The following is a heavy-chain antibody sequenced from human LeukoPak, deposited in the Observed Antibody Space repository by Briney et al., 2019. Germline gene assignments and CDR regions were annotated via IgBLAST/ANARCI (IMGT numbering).Heavy chain of an antibody. CDR3: AKDLSGYDSDY. D-gene: IGHD5-12*01. CDR1: GFTFSSYA. J-gene: IGHJ4*02. Sequence: GGSLRLSCAASGFTFSSYAMHWVRQAPGKGLEWVAVISYDGSNKYYADSVKGRFTISRDNSKNTLYLQMNSLRAEDTAVYYCAKDLSGYDSDYWGQGTLVTVSS. V-gene: IGHV3-30*04. CDR2: ISYDGSNK.